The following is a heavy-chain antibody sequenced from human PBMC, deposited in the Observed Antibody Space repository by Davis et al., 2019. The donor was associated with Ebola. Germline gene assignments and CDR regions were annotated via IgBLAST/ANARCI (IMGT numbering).Heavy chain of an antibody. J-gene: IGHJ5*02. V-gene: IGHV1-2*06. CDR3: ARVVYSEQWLANWFDP. CDR2: INPNSGGT. D-gene: IGHD6-19*01. CDR1: GYTFTGYY. Sequence: ASVKVSCKASGYTFTGYYMHWVRQAPGQGLEWMGRINPNSGGTSYAQKFQGRVTMTRDTSISTAYMELSRLRSDDTAVYYCARVVYSEQWLANWFDPWGQGTLVTVSS.